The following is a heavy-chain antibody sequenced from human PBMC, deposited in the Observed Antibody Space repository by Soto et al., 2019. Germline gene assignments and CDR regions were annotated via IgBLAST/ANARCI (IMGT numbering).Heavy chain of an antibody. CDR3: ARVSVTIFGVVMGHYYYAMDV. Sequence: SETLSLTCAVYGGSFSDCHWSWIRQPPGKGLEWIGEINHGGSTKYNPSLKSRVTISKDTSKKQVSLKLTSVTAADTAVYYCARVSVTIFGVVMGHYYYAMDVWGQGTTVTVSS. CDR1: GGSFSDCH. D-gene: IGHD3-3*01. J-gene: IGHJ6*02. V-gene: IGHV4-34*01. CDR2: INHGGST.